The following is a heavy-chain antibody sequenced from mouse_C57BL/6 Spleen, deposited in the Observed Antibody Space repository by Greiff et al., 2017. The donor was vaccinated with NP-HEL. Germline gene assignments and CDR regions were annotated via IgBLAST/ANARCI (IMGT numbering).Heavy chain of an antibody. CDR1: GFTFSSYA. V-gene: IGHV5-9-1*02. CDR3: TREGYDYDDYYAMDY. CDR2: ISSGGDYI. J-gene: IGHJ4*01. Sequence: EVKLMESGEGLVKPGGSLKLSCAASGFTFSSYAMSWVRQTPEKRLEWVAYISSGGDYIYYADTVKGRFTISRDNARNTLYLQMSSLKSEDTAMYYCTREGYDYDDYYAMDYWGQGTSVTVSS. D-gene: IGHD2-4*01.